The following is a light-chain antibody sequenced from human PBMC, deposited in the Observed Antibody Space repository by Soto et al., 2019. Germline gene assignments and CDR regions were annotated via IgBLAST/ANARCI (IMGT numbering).Light chain of an antibody. V-gene: IGKV3-15*01. CDR3: QQYNNWPWT. CDR1: QSVGGTF. J-gene: IGKJ1*01. CDR2: GAF. Sequence: EIALKQSPGTLSLSPGAGAALSGLASQSVGGTFLAWYQQKGGQAPRLLIHGAFTRATGIPARFSGSGSGTEFTLTISTLQSEDFAVYYCQQYNNWPWTFGQGTKVDI.